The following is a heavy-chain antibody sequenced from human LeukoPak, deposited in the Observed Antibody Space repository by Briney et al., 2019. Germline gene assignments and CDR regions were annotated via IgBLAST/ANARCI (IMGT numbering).Heavy chain of an antibody. V-gene: IGHV4-39*02. D-gene: IGHD3-3*01. CDR3: ATLGAGPTYYDFWSGYSSFYFDY. J-gene: IGHJ4*02. CDR2: ISSSGNT. Sequence: PSETLSLTCIVSGGSTSGGNYYWGWIRRPPGEGLEWIVGISSSGNTYYNPSLKSRITISIDTSKNHFSLKLSSVTAADTAVYYCATLGAGPTYYDFWSGYSSFYFDYWGQGTLVTVSS. CDR1: GGSTSGGNYY.